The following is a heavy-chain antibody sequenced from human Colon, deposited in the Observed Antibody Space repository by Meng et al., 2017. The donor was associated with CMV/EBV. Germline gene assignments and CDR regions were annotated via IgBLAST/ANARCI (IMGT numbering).Heavy chain of an antibody. CDR2: IYYSGNT. CDR3: ARGKDAAEDFDY. Sequence: CTVSGGSIPTGVYYWTWIRQHPGKGLEWIGYIYYSGNTYYNPSLKSRVTISVDTSKNQFSLKLSSVTAADTAVYYCARGKDAAEDFDYWGQGTLVTVSS. V-gene: IGHV4-31*03. J-gene: IGHJ4*02. CDR1: GGSIPTGVYY. D-gene: IGHD2-15*01.